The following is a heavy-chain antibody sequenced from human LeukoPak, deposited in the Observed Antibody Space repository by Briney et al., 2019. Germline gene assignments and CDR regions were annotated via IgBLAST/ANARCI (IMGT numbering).Heavy chain of an antibody. D-gene: IGHD3-16*01. V-gene: IGHV1-24*01. J-gene: IGHJ6*02. CDR1: GYTLTELS. CDR3: ATATLFHYGMDV. CDR2: FDPEDGET. Sequence: ASVKVSCKVSGYTLTELSMHWVRQAPGKGLEWKGGFDPEDGETIYAQKFQGRVTMTEDTSTDTAYMELSSLRSEDTAVYYCATATLFHYGMDVWGQGTTVTVSS.